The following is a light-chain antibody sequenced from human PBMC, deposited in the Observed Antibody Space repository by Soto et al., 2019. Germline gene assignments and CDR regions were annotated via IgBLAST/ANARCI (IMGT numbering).Light chain of an antibody. CDR3: QQYDDLSALT. Sequence: DIQMTQSPSSLSASVGDRVTVTCQASQDISNSLNWYQHKPGEAPRLLIYDASNLEAGVPSRFSGSGSGTHFTFTISNLQPEDIATYYCQQYDDLSALTFGGGTKVDIK. J-gene: IGKJ4*01. CDR2: DAS. V-gene: IGKV1-33*01. CDR1: QDISNS.